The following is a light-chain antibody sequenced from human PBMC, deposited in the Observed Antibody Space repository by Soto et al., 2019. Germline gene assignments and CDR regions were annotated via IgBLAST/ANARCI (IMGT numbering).Light chain of an antibody. CDR1: SSNIGTNT. V-gene: IGLV1-44*01. CDR2: SDN. J-gene: IGLJ2*01. CDR3: AAWDVSLVV. Sequence: QSVLTQPPSASGTPGQRVTISCSGSSSNIGTNTVIWYQQLPGAAPKLLIYSDNQRPSGVPDRFSGSKSGTSASLAISGLQSEDAADYYCAAWDVSLVVFGGGTKVTV.